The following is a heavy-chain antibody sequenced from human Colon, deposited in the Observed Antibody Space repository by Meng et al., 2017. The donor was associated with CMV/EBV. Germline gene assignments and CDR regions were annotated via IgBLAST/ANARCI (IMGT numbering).Heavy chain of an antibody. V-gene: IGHV3-74*01. CDR1: GFTFSSYW. D-gene: IGHD2-2*01. CDR3: ARESGGPYCSSTSCHFGMDV. Sequence: GGSLRLSCAASGFTFSSYWMHWVRQAPGKGLVWVSRINSDGSSTSYADSVKGRFTISGDNAKNTLYLQMNSLRAEDTAVYYCARESGGPYCSSTSCHFGMDVWGQGTTVTVSS. J-gene: IGHJ6*02. CDR2: INSDGSST.